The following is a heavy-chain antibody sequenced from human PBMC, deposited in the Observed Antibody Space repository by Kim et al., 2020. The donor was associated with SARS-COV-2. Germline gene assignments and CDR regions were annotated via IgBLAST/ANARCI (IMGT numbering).Heavy chain of an antibody. D-gene: IGHD3-9*01. CDR1: GGSISSYY. V-gene: IGHV4-59*13. Sequence: SETLSLTCTVSGGSISSYYWSWIRQPPGKGLEWIGYIYYSGSTNYNPSLKSRVTISVDTSKNQFSLKLSSVTAADTAVYYCARDPTSNYDILTGYYKGSGYFDLWGRGTLVTVSS. J-gene: IGHJ2*01. CDR3: ARDPTSNYDILTGYYKGSGYFDL. CDR2: IYYSGST.